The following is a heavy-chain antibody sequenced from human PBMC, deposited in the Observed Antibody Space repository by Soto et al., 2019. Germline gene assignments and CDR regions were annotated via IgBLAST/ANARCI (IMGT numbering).Heavy chain of an antibody. D-gene: IGHD3-10*01. CDR2: MYYSGST. CDR1: GGSISSTSYY. V-gene: IGHV4-39*01. CDR3: ARRERYYGSPGWFDP. Sequence: PSETLSLTCTVSGGSISSTSYYWGWIRQPPGKGLEWIGSMYYSGSTYYNPSLKSRVSMSVDTSRNQFSLKLRSVTAADTAVYYCARRERYYGSPGWFDPWGPGTLVTVSS. J-gene: IGHJ5*02.